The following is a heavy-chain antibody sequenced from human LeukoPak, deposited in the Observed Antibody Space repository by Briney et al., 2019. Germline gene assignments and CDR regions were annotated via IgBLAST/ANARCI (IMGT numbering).Heavy chain of an antibody. V-gene: IGHV3-23*01. Sequence: PGGSLRLSCAASGFTFSGYAMSWVRQAPGKGLEWVSAISGSGGSTYYADSVKGRFTISRDNSKNTLYLQINSLRAEDTAVYYCAKALQGHFDYWGQGTLVTVSS. CDR2: ISGSGGST. CDR3: AKALQGHFDY. J-gene: IGHJ4*02. CDR1: GFTFSGYA.